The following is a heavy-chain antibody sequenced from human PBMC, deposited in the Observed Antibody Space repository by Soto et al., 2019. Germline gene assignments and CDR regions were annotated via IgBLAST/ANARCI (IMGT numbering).Heavy chain of an antibody. J-gene: IGHJ4*02. CDR3: ARVQLGGHFYY. Sequence: PSETLSLTCTVTGDAISGYYWNWIRQYDWEGLEWIGRIYSSGSTNYKPSLKSRVTISVDTSNNQFSLKLSSVTAADTAVYYCARVQLGGHFYYRGQGTLVTVS. D-gene: IGHD6-6*01. V-gene: IGHV4-4*07. CDR1: GDAISGYY. CDR2: IYSSGST.